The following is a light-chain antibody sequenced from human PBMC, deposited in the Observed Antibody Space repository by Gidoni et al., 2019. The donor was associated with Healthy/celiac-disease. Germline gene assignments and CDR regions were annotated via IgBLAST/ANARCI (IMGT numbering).Light chain of an antibody. J-gene: IGKJ2*01. V-gene: IGKV3-15*01. CDR1: QSVSSN. Sequence: IVMTQSPATLSVSPGERATLSCRASQSVSSNLAWYQQKPGQAPRLLIYGASTRATGIPARFSGSGSGTEFTLTISSLQSEDFAVYYRQQYNNWPKTFGQGTKLEIK. CDR2: GAS. CDR3: QQYNNWPKT.